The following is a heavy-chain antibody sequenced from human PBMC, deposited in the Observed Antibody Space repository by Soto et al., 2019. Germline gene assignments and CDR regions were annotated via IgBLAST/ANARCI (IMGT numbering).Heavy chain of an antibody. CDR3: AILFTQKTSYEIPYRSRHS. D-gene: IGHD2-15*01. V-gene: IGHV3-48*02. J-gene: IGHJ5*01. Sequence: KGLEWISYISSSTTTIFYADSVKGRFTISRDNAKNSLYLQMNSLRDEDTAVYYCAILFTQKTSYEIPYRSRHS. CDR2: ISSSTTTI.